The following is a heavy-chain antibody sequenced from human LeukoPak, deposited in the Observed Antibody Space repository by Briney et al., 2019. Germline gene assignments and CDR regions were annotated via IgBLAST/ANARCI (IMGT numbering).Heavy chain of an antibody. CDR3: ARGGYDFWSALNY. D-gene: IGHD3-3*01. V-gene: IGHV4-4*07. CDR2: IYTSGST. Sequence: SETLSLTCTVSGGSISSYYWSWLRQPAGKGLEWIGRIYTSGSTNYNPSLKSRVTMSVDTSKNQFSLKLSSVTAADTAVYYCARGGYDFWSALNYWGQGTLVTVSS. J-gene: IGHJ4*02. CDR1: GGSISSYY.